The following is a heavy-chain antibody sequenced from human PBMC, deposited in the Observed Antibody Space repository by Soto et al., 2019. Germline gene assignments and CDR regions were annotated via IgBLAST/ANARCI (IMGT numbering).Heavy chain of an antibody. CDR3: AMSRINMVRVGHAYYYGIDA. J-gene: IGHJ6*02. V-gene: IGHV5-51*01. CDR2: IYPGDSDT. Sequence: DSLKISCKGSGYSFTSYWIGWVRQMPGKGLKWMGIIYPGDSDTRYSPSFQGQVTISADKSISTAYLQWSSLKASDTAMYYCAMSRINMVRVGHAYYYGIDAWGQGTTVTVS. CDR1: GYSFTSYW. D-gene: IGHD3-10*01.